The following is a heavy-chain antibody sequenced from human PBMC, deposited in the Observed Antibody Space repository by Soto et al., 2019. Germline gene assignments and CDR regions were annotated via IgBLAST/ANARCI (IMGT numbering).Heavy chain of an antibody. D-gene: IGHD6-19*01. CDR1: GFTFSSYG. Sequence: PGGSLRLSCAASGFTFSSYGMHWVRQAPGKGLEWVAVISYDGSNKYYADSVKGRFTISRDNSKNTLYLQMNSLRAEDTAVYYCAKSFRQWHYYFDYWGQGTLVTVSS. J-gene: IGHJ4*02. CDR2: ISYDGSNK. CDR3: AKSFRQWHYYFDY. V-gene: IGHV3-30*18.